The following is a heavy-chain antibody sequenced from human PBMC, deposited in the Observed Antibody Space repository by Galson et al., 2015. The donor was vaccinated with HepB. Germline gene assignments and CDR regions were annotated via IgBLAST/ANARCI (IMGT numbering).Heavy chain of an antibody. CDR2: VRNNASSHTT. CDR1: GFIFSNHY. V-gene: IGHV3-72*01. Sequence: SLRLSCAASGFIFSNHYMDWVRQAPGKGLEWVARVRNNASSHTTEYAASVRGRFTISRDDLKNSVYLQMNSLRDEDTAVYYCARVYFGSGSSSAYWYFDLWGRGALVTVSS. CDR3: ARVYFGSGSSSAYWYFDL. J-gene: IGHJ2*01. D-gene: IGHD3-10*01.